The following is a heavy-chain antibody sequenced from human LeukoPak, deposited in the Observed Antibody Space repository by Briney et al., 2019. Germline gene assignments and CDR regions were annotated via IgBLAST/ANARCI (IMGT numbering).Heavy chain of an antibody. Sequence: HPGGSLRLSCAASGFTFSSYAMSWVRQAPGKGLEWVSGMSGSGGSTYNADSVKGRFTISRDNLKNTLYLQMNSLTAEDTAVYYCAKSRGVWFGKLSLNLWGQGTLVTVSS. CDR1: GFTFSSYA. CDR3: AKSRGVWFGKLSLNL. V-gene: IGHV3-23*01. CDR2: MSGSGGST. J-gene: IGHJ5*02. D-gene: IGHD3-10*01.